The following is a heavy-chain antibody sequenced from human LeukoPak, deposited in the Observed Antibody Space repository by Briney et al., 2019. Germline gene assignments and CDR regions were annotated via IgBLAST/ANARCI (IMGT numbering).Heavy chain of an antibody. CDR3: AKSYYYDSSGYYVLDY. D-gene: IGHD3-22*01. CDR2: IWYDGSNK. J-gene: IGHJ4*02. V-gene: IGHV3-33*06. Sequence: PGGSLRLSCAASGFTFSSYGMHWVRQAPGKGLEWVAVIWYDGSNKYYADSVKGRFTISRDNSKNTLYLQMNSLRAEDTAVYYCAKSYYYDSSGYYVLDYWGQGTLVTVSS. CDR1: GFTFSSYG.